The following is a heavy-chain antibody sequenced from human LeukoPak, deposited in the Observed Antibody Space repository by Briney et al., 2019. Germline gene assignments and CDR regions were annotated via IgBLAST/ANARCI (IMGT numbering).Heavy chain of an antibody. V-gene: IGHV1-58*01. J-gene: IGHJ4*02. Sequence: GTSVKVSCKASGFTFTSSAVQWVRQARGQRLEWIGWIFVGSGNTNYAQKFQERVTITRDMSTSTAYMELSSLRSEDTAVYYCAAAYDILTGYHRYYFDYWGQGTLVTVSS. CDR2: IFVGSGNT. CDR3: AAAYDILTGYHRYYFDY. CDR1: GFTFTSSA. D-gene: IGHD3-9*01.